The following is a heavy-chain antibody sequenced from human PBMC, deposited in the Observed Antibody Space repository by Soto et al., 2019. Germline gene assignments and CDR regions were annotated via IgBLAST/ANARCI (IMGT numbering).Heavy chain of an antibody. CDR1: GVTFSNYA. CDR2: LSGSGGTT. J-gene: IGHJ4*02. V-gene: IGHV3-23*01. CDR3: AEQRADYGSGADTFYFDS. Sequence: RRLSCTVSGVTFSNYAMNWVRQAPGKGLEWVSSLSGSGGTTYYADSVKGRFIISRDNSKNTLYLLMNSLRAEDTALYYCAEQRADYGSGADTFYFDSWGQGALVTVSS. D-gene: IGHD3-10*01.